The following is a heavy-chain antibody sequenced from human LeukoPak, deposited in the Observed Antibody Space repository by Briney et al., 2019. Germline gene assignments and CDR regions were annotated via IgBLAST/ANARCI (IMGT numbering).Heavy chain of an antibody. CDR1: GFTFSSYW. Sequence: PGGSLRLSCAASGFTFSSYWMHWVRQAPGKGLVWVSRINSDGSSTSYADSVKGRFTISRDNAKSTLYLQMNSLRAEDTAVYYCASYSSSWLMYYFDYWGQGTLVTVSS. CDR2: INSDGSST. D-gene: IGHD6-13*01. CDR3: ASYSSSWLMYYFDY. V-gene: IGHV3-74*01. J-gene: IGHJ4*02.